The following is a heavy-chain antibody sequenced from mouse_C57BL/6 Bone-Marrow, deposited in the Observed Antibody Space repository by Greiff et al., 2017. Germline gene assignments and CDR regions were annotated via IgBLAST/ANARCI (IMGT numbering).Heavy chain of an antibody. CDR2: IYPGDGDT. D-gene: IGHD1-1*01. V-gene: IGHV1-82*01. J-gene: IGHJ1*03. Sequence: QVQLQQSGPELVKPGASVKISCKASGYAFSSSWLNWVKQRPGKGLEWIGRIYPGDGDTNYNGKFKGKATLTADNSSSPAYMQLSSLTSEDSAVDFCARCGNYYGSSYFYWYFDVWGTGTTVTVSS. CDR1: GYAFSSSW. CDR3: ARCGNYYGSSYFYWYFDV.